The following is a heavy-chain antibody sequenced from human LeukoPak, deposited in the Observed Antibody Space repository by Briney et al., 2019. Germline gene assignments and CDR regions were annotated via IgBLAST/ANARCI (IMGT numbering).Heavy chain of an antibody. CDR3: ARGYCSSTSCYRGYYYYGMDV. J-gene: IGHJ6*02. CDR1: GGSISSGGYY. V-gene: IGHV4-31*03. Sequence: SETLSLTCTVSGGSISSGGYYWSWIRQHPGKGLEWIGYIYCSGSTYYNSSLKSRVTISVDTSKNQFSLKLSSVTAADTAVYYCARGYCSSTSCYRGYYYYGMDVWGQGTTVTVSS. D-gene: IGHD2-2*01. CDR2: IYCSGST.